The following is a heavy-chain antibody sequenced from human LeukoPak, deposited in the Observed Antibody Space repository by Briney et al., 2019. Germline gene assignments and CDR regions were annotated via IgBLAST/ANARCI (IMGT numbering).Heavy chain of an antibody. Sequence: GGSLRLSCAASGFTFTTYAMHWVRQAPGKGLEWVAVISYDGSNKYYADSVRGRFTISRDNSKNTLYLQMNSLRVEDTAVYYCARGGILSSSCGDFWGQGTLVTVSS. CDR2: ISYDGSNK. J-gene: IGHJ4*02. CDR3: ARGGILSSSCGDF. CDR1: GFTFTTYA. V-gene: IGHV3-30-3*01. D-gene: IGHD6-13*01.